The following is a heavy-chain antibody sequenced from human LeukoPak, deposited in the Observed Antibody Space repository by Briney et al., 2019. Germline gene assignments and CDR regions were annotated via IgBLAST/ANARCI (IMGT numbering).Heavy chain of an antibody. Sequence: ASVKVSCKASGYTFTGYFMHWVRQAPGRGLEWVGWVNPNSGDTNYEQKFQGRVTMTRDTSIGTAYMELSGLRSDDTAVYYCARDPAEHLVGIDYWGQGTLVTVSS. D-gene: IGHD6-6*01. CDR3: ARDPAEHLVGIDY. J-gene: IGHJ4*02. CDR1: GYTFTGYF. V-gene: IGHV1-2*02. CDR2: VNPNSGDT.